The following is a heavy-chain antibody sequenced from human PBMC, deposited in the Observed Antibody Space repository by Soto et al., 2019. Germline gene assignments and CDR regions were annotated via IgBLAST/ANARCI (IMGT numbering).Heavy chain of an antibody. CDR1: GGSIRSYY. V-gene: IGHV4-59*01. Sequence: PSETLSLTCTVSGGSIRSYYWSWIRQPPGKRLEWIGYIYYSGSTNYNPSLKSRVTISVDTSKNQFSLKLSSVTAADTAVYYCARGIAVAGSANYYYGMDVWGQGTTVTVSS. CDR2: IYYSGST. D-gene: IGHD6-19*01. CDR3: ARGIAVAGSANYYYGMDV. J-gene: IGHJ6*02.